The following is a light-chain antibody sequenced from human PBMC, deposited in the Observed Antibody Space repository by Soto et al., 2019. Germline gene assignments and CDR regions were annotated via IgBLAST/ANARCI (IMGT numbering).Light chain of an antibody. CDR1: SSDVGGYNY. CDR2: EVS. V-gene: IGLV2-8*01. CDR3: SSYALSNHLL. J-gene: IGLJ2*01. Sequence: QSALTQPPSASGSPGQSVTISCTGTSSDVGGYNYVSWYQQHPGTAPKLMIYEVSKRPSGVPDRFSGSKSGNTASLTVSGLQAEDEANYYCSSYALSNHLLFGGGTKLTVL.